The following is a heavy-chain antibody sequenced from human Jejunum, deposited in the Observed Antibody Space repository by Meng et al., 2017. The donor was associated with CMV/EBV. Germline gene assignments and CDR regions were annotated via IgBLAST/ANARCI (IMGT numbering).Heavy chain of an antibody. D-gene: IGHD2-2*01. CDR2: INTNTGNP. V-gene: IGHV7-4-1*02. J-gene: IGHJ4*02. CDR1: GYTFPSYD. CDR3: ARETLGYCSSTSCYIGPPDY. Sequence: GPLVQFGSEFKKPGASGKVSCKASGYTFPSYDMNGGRQAPGQGLEWMGWINTNTGNPTYAQGFTGRFVFSLDTSVSTAYLQISSLKAEDTAVYYCARETLGYCSSTSCYIGPPDYWGQGTLVTVSS.